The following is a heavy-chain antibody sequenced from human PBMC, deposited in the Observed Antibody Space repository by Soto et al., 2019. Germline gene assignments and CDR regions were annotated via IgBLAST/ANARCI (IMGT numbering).Heavy chain of an antibody. D-gene: IGHD6-19*01. J-gene: IGHJ4*02. CDR1: GYTFTSYA. V-gene: IGHV1-3*05. CDR2: INAGNGNT. Sequence: QVQLVQSGAEEKKPGASVKVSCKASGYTFTSYAMHWVRQAPGQRLEWMGWINAGNGNTKYSQKFQGRVTITRDTSARTAYMELSSLRSEDTAVYYCARDHYVAVATFDYWGQGTLVTVSS. CDR3: ARDHYVAVATFDY.